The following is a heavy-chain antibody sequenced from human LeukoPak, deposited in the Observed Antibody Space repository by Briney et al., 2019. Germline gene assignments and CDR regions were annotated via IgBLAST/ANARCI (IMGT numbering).Heavy chain of an antibody. CDR2: IYYSGST. V-gene: IGHV4-59*01. CDR3: ARELNGMWIDI. D-gene: IGHD1-20*01. CDR1: GGPISSDY. J-gene: IGHJ3*02. Sequence: SQTLSLNCTVSGGPISSDYWSWIRQRPGKGLEWSGYIYYSGSTNYNPALKSRVTISVDTSKNQFSLKLSSVTAADTAVYYCARELNGMWIDIWGQGTMVTVSS.